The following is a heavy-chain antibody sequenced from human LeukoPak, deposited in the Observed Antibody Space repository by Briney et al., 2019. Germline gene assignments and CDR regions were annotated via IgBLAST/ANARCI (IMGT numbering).Heavy chain of an antibody. CDR2: ISSSGSTT. CDR1: GFTFSSYE. CDR3: ARGGIYCSSTSCTPLGY. Sequence: GGSLRLSCAASGFTFSSYEMNWVRQAPGKGLEWVSYISSSGSTTHYADSVEGRFTISRDNAKNSLYLQMNSLRAEDTAVYYCARGGIYCSSTSCTPLGYWGQGTLVTVSS. J-gene: IGHJ4*02. D-gene: IGHD2-2*01. V-gene: IGHV3-48*03.